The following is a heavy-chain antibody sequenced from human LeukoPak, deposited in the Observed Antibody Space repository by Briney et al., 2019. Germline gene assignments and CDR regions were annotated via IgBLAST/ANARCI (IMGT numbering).Heavy chain of an antibody. CDR1: GDSVSSNSVA. V-gene: IGHV6-1*01. Sequence: SQTLSLTCAISGDSVSSNSVAWNWYRQSPSRGLEWLGRTYYTSKWNNDYAESVQSRIAVNPDTSKNQFSLYLNSVTLEDTAVYHCARQASRRFYPWGQGTLVTVSS. J-gene: IGHJ5*02. CDR3: ARQASRRFYP. CDR2: TYYTSKWNN.